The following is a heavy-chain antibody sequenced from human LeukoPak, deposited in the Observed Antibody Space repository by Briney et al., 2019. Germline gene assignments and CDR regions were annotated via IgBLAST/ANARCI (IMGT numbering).Heavy chain of an antibody. CDR3: ARASVWQTDH. J-gene: IGHJ4*02. D-gene: IGHD2-8*01. Sequence: SETLSLTCAVYGGSFSGYYWSWIRQPPGKGLEWIGEINHSGSTNYNPSLKSRVTISVDTSKNQFSLKLSSVTAADTAVYYCARASVWQTDHWGQGTLVTVSS. V-gene: IGHV4-34*01. CDR2: INHSGST. CDR1: GGSFSGYY.